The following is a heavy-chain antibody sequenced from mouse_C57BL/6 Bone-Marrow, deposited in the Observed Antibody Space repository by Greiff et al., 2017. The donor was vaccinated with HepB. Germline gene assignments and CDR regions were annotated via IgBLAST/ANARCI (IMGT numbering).Heavy chain of an antibody. D-gene: IGHD3-1*01. Sequence: EVHLVESGPELVKPGASVKISCKASGYSFTGYYMNWVKQSPEKSLEWIGEINPSTGGTTYNQKFKAKATLTVDKSSSTAYMQLKSLTSEDSAVYYCARSGYGFDYWGQGTTLTVSS. J-gene: IGHJ2*01. CDR3: ARSGYGFDY. V-gene: IGHV1-42*01. CDR1: GYSFTGYY. CDR2: INPSTGGT.